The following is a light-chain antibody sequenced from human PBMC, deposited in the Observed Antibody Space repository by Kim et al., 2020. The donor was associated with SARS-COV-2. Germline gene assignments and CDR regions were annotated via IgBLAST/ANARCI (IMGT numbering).Light chain of an antibody. Sequence: QSALTQPASVSGSPGQSITISCTGTSSDVGSYSYVSWYQQHPGKAPKLIIFDVTKRPSGISDRFSGSKSGNTASLTIFGLQAEDEADYYCSSYTSRSTSVFGGGTKLTVL. V-gene: IGLV2-14*03. J-gene: IGLJ3*02. CDR3: SSYTSRSTSV. CDR2: DVT. CDR1: SSDVGSYSY.